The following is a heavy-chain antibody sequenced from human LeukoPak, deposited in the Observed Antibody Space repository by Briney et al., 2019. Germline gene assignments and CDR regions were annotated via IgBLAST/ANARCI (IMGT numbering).Heavy chain of an antibody. V-gene: IGHV3-7*01. D-gene: IGHD7-27*01. CDR1: GFTFTTYW. J-gene: IGHJ4*02. Sequence: GGSLRLSCAASGFTFTTYWMTWVRQAPGKGLEWVANIKQDGSQKYYVDSVKGRFTISRDNAKNSLYLQMNSLKAEDRAVYYCARENWANDYWGQGTLVTVSS. CDR3: ARENWANDY. CDR2: IKQDGSQK.